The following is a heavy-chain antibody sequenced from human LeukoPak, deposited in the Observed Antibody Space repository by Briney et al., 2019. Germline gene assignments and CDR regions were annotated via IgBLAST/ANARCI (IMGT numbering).Heavy chain of an antibody. CDR3: ATDQRYAFDY. J-gene: IGHJ4*02. CDR2: ISGSGNYT. Sequence: PGGSLRLSCAASGFIFSSYAMNWVRQAPGKGLEWVSGISGSGNYTYAADSVKGRFTVSRDDGKNTLYLHMNSLRDDDTAVYYCATDQRYAFDYWGQGILVTVSS. D-gene: IGHD3-9*01. V-gene: IGHV3-23*01. CDR1: GFIFSSYA.